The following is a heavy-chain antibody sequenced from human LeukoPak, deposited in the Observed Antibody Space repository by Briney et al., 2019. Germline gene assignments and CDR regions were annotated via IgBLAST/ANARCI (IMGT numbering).Heavy chain of an antibody. Sequence: ASVKVSCKGSGYTFTSYWIGWVRQMPGKGLEWMGIILPGDSDTRYSQSFKGQVTMSVDKSISTAYLQWSSLKASDTAMYYCARQYYETLTGPNWFDAWGQGTLVTVSS. CDR1: GYTFTSYW. D-gene: IGHD3-9*01. J-gene: IGHJ5*02. V-gene: IGHV5-51*01. CDR2: ILPGDSDT. CDR3: ARQYYETLTGPNWFDA.